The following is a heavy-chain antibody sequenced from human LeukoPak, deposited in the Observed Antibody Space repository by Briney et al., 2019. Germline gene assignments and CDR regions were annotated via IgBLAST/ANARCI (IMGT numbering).Heavy chain of an antibody. J-gene: IGHJ4*02. V-gene: IGHV3-23*01. CDR2: ISGGGGSA. D-gene: IGHD3-10*01. Sequence: GGSLRLSCAASGFTFSSYAMSWVRQAPGKGLEWVSAISGGGGSAYYADSVKGRFTISRDNSKNTLYLQMNSLRAEDTAVYYCARRDYYGSGSPDFWGQGTLVTVSS. CDR1: GFTFSSYA. CDR3: ARRDYYGSGSPDF.